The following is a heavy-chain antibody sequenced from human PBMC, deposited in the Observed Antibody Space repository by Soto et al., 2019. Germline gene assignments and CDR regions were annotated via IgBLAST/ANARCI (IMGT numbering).Heavy chain of an antibody. V-gene: IGHV3-49*03. CDR1: GFTFGDYA. CDR2: IRSKAYGGTT. D-gene: IGHD6-19*01. CDR3: TRDSPPGLVLWYYYYYYMDV. Sequence: PGGSLRLSCTASGFTFGDYAMSWFRQAPGKGLEWVGFIRSKAYGGTTEYAASVKGRFTISRDDSKSIAYLQMNSLKTEDTAVYYCTRDSPPGLVLWYYYYYYMDVWGKGTTVTVSS. J-gene: IGHJ6*03.